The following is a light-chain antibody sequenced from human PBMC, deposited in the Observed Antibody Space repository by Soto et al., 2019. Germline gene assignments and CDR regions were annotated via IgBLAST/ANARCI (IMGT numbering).Light chain of an antibody. CDR1: QSVRSSY. V-gene: IGKV3-20*01. Sequence: EIVLTQSPGTLSLSPGERATLSCRASQSVRSSYLAWYQQKPGQAPRLLIYGASSRATGLPDRFRGSGSGTDFTLTISRLEPEDFAVYYCQQYGRSPNTFGQGTKLEIK. CDR3: QQYGRSPNT. J-gene: IGKJ2*01. CDR2: GAS.